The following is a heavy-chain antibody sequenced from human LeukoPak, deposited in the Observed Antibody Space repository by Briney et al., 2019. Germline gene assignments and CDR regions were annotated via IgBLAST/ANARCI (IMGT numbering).Heavy chain of an antibody. CDR1: GGSISSYY. J-gene: IGHJ4*02. CDR2: IYYSGST. D-gene: IGHD3-22*01. Sequence: PSETLSLTCTVSGGSISSYYWSWIRQHPGKGLEWIGYIYYSGSTYYNPSLKSRVTISVDTSKNQFSLKLSSVTAADTAVYYCARGYYDSSGYFDYWGQGTLVAVSS. V-gene: IGHV4-59*06. CDR3: ARGYYDSSGYFDY.